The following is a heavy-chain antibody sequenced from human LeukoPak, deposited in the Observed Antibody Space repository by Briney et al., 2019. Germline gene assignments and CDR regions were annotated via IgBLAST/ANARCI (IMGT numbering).Heavy chain of an antibody. J-gene: IGHJ4*02. CDR3: ARVDCISTSCPADY. CDR1: GGSMTSYY. V-gene: IGHV4-59*01. D-gene: IGHD2-2*01. Sequence: SETLSLTCTVSGGSMTSYYWNWIRQPPGKGLEWIGFIFYSGSTNYNPSLKGRVTISVDTSRNQFSLKLSSVTAADTAIYYCARVDCISTSCPADYWGQGTLVTVSS. CDR2: IFYSGST.